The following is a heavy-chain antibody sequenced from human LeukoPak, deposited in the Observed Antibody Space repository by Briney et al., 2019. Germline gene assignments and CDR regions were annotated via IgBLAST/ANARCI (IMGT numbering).Heavy chain of an antibody. V-gene: IGHV3-53*01. CDR2: IYSGGNT. D-gene: IGHD5-24*01. CDR1: GFTVSSNY. Sequence: GGSLRLSCAASGFTVSSNYMSWVRQAPGKGLEWVSVIYSGGNTYYAESVRGRFTVSRDNSKNTLYLQMNSLRAEDTAVYYRARGDGYNNAFDIWGQGTMVTVSS. J-gene: IGHJ3*02. CDR3: ARGDGYNNAFDI.